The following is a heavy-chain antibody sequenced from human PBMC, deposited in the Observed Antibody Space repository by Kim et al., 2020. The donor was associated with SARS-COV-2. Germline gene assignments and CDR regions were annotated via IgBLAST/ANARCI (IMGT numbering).Heavy chain of an antibody. J-gene: IGHJ6*02. CDR3: ARALGYSCGWYVRLAPGNYDYYCMDV. CDR2: ISSSGSTI. V-gene: IGHV3-48*03. Sequence: GGSLRLSCAASGFTFSSYEMNWVRQAPGKGLEWVSYISSSGSTIYYADSVKGRFTISRDNAKNSLYLQMNSLRAEDTAVYYCARALGYSCGWYVRLAPGNYDYYCMDVWGQGTTVTVSS. D-gene: IGHD6-19*01. CDR1: GFTFSSYE.